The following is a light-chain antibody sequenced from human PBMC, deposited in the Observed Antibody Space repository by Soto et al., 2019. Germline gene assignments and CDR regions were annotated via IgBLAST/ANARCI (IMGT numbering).Light chain of an antibody. V-gene: IGLV2-23*01. CDR1: SSDVGNYNL. Sequence: QSALTQPASVSGSPGQSITISCTGTSSDVGNYNLVSWYQHHPGKAPKLIIYEATKRPSGVSNRFSGSKSGNTASLTISGLQAEDEADYYCCSYARSSTLVFGGGTKVTVL. J-gene: IGLJ2*01. CDR2: EAT. CDR3: CSYARSSTLV.